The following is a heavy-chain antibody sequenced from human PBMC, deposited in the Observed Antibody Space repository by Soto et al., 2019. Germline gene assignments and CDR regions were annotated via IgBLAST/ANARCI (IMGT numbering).Heavy chain of an antibody. CDR3: AMGNMDV. V-gene: IGHV3-30-3*01. Sequence: QVQLVESGGGVVQPGRSLRLSCAASAFTLSKFAMHWVRQAPGKGLEWVAVTSKDGINTYYAGAVKGRFTISRDNSKSTMYLQRNSLRTVDTAMYYWAMGNMDVWGQGTTVSVAS. J-gene: IGHJ6*01. D-gene: IGHD7-27*01. CDR2: TSKDGINT. CDR1: AFTLSKFA.